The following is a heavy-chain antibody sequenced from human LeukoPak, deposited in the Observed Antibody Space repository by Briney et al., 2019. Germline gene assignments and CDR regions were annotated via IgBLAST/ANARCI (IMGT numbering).Heavy chain of an antibody. V-gene: IGHV3-23*01. CDR1: GFTFSSYA. D-gene: IGHD1-26*01. CDR3: ATYSKDLEGATSYYYYYMDV. Sequence: PGGSLRLSCAASGFTFSSYAMSWVRQAPGKGLEWVSAISGSGGSTYYADSVKGRFTISRDNSKNTLYLQMNSLRAEDAAVYYCATYSKDLEGATSYYYYYMDVWGKGTTVTISS. J-gene: IGHJ6*03. CDR2: ISGSGGST.